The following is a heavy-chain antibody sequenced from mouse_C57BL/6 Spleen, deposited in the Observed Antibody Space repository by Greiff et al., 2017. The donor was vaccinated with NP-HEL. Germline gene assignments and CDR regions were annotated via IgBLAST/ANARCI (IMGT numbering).Heavy chain of an antibody. D-gene: IGHD2-4*01. Sequence: QVQLQQPGAELVMPGASVKLSCKASGYTFTSYWMHWVKQRPGQGLEWIGEIDPSDSYTNYNQKFKGKSTLTVDKSSSTAYMQLSSLTSEDSAVYYCARGGGDYDSYFDYWGQGTTLTVSS. V-gene: IGHV1-69*01. J-gene: IGHJ2*01. CDR3: ARGGGDYDSYFDY. CDR1: GYTFTSYW. CDR2: IDPSDSYT.